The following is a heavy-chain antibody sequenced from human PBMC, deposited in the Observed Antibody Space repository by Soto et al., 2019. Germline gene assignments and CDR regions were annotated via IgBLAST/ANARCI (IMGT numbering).Heavy chain of an antibody. CDR2: IWYDGSNK. CDR3: ARADPGGFYFDY. J-gene: IGHJ4*02. D-gene: IGHD3-16*01. V-gene: IGHV3-33*01. CDR1: GFTFSSYG. Sequence: GGSLRLCCAASGFTFSSYGMHWVRQAPGKGLEWVAVIWYDGSNKYYADSVKGRFTISRDNSKNTLYLQMNSLRAEDTAVYYCARADPGGFYFDYWGQGTLVTVSS.